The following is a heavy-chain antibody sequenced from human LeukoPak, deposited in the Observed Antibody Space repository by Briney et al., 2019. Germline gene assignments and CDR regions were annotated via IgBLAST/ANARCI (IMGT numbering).Heavy chain of an antibody. CDR1: GYSFTSYW. CDR2: IYPGDSDT. Sequence: GESLKISCKGSGYSFTSYWIGWVRQLPGKGLEWMGMIYPGDSDTRYSPSFQGQVTISADKSISTAYLQWSSLKASDTAMYYCATATSWGSAVENYFDYWGQGTLVTVSS. V-gene: IGHV5-51*01. CDR3: ATATSWGSAVENYFDY. J-gene: IGHJ4*02. D-gene: IGHD4-23*01.